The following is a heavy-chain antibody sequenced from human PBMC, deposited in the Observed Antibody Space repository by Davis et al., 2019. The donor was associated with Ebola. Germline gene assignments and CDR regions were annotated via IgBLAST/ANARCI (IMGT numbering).Heavy chain of an antibody. CDR3: AKDHGFCGSSNCQFGGFLFHY. J-gene: IGHJ4*02. Sequence: PGGSLRLSCAASGFSFTNYAMTWVRQSPGGGLDWVSAISSGGATTYYADSVKGRFTISRDNSKNTLYLQMSSLTADDTAIYYCAKDHGFCGSSNCQFGGFLFHYWGQGALVTVSS. V-gene: IGHV3-23*01. D-gene: IGHD2-2*01. CDR1: GFSFTNYA. CDR2: ISSGGATT.